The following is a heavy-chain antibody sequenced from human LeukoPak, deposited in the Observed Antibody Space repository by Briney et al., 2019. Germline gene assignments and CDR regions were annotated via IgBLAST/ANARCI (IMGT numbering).Heavy chain of an antibody. CDR1: GFNLNSYA. D-gene: IGHD6-6*01. Sequence: GGSLRPSCAVSGFNLNSYAMHWVRQAPGKGLEWVAVIRHDETNSFYAGSVQGRFTISRDTSNKLLYLQMNSLRVEDTAVYYCAKEYTPSSPLGELDSWGQGTLVTVSS. CDR2: IRHDETNS. J-gene: IGHJ4*02. V-gene: IGHV3-30*02. CDR3: AKEYTPSSPLGELDS.